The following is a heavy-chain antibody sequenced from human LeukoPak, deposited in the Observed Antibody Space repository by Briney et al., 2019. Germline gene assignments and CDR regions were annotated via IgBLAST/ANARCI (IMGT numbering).Heavy chain of an antibody. Sequence: SVKVSCKASGGTFSSYAISWVRQAPGQGLEWMGGIIPIFGTANYAQKFQGRVTITTDESTSTAYMELSSLRSEDTAVGYCARYYYDSSGYQGFFDYWGQGTLVTVSS. D-gene: IGHD3-22*01. J-gene: IGHJ4*02. CDR1: GGTFSSYA. CDR3: ARYYYDSSGYQGFFDY. CDR2: IIPIFGTA. V-gene: IGHV1-69*05.